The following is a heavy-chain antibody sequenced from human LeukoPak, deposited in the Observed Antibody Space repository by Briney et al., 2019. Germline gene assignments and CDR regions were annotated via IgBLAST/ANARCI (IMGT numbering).Heavy chain of an antibody. V-gene: IGHV3-7*01. J-gene: IGHJ4*02. CDR2: IQQDGSEK. D-gene: IGHD6-6*01. CDR3: ARELGSYSSSSQGDY. Sequence: GGSLRLSCAVSGFTFSSYWMSWVRQAPGKGLEWVANIQQDGSEKYYVDSVKGRFTISRDNAKNSLYLQMNSLRVEDTAVYYCARELGSYSSSSQGDYWGQGTLVTVSS. CDR1: GFTFSSYW.